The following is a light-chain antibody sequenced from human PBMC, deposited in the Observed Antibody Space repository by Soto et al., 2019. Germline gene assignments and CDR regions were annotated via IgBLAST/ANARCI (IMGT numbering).Light chain of an antibody. CDR2: GAS. J-gene: IGKJ1*01. Sequence: EIVMTQSPATLSVSPGERATLSCRASQSVSSNLACYQQKPGQAPRLLIYGASTRATGIPARFSGSGSGTEFTLTISSLQSEDSAVYYCQQYNSWPWTFGQGSKVDIK. CDR1: QSVSSN. V-gene: IGKV3-15*01. CDR3: QQYNSWPWT.